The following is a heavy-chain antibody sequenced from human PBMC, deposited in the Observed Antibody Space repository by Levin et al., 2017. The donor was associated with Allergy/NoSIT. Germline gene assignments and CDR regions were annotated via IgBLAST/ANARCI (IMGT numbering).Heavy chain of an antibody. CDR1: GDSVSVSSGTSY. J-gene: IGHJ5*02. CDR2: IYSSGRT. V-gene: IGHV4-61*01. CDR3: ARGEYYYGSGNWFDP. Sequence: ASETLSLTCTVSGDSVSVSSGTSYWNWIRQPPGKGLEWIGYIYSSGRTKYNPSLKSRVTISVDTSKNQFSLKLSSVTAADTAVYFCARGEYYYGSGNWFDPWGQGTLVTVSS. D-gene: IGHD3-10*01.